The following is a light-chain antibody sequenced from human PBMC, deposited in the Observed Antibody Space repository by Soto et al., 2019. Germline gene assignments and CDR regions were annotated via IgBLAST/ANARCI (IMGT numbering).Light chain of an antibody. CDR3: QQYDNLPPYT. CDR2: DAS. CDR1: RDISVY. Sequence: DIQMSQSPPFLSASVGDRVTITCQASRDISVYLNWYQQKPGKPPKLLVFDASNLQTGVPSRFSGSRSGTHFTFTISSLQPEDIATYYCQQYDNLPPYTFGQGTKVEI. J-gene: IGKJ2*01. V-gene: IGKV1-33*01.